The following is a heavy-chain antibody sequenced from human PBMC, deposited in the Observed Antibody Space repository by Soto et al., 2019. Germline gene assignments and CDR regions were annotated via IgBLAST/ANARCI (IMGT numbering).Heavy chain of an antibody. CDR3: ATAPIEDSSAGSCYSDFPYYGMDV. CDR2: IYYSGST. Sequence: SETLSLTCTVSGGSISSSSYYWGWIRQPPGKGLEWIGSIYYSGSTYYNPSLESRVTISVDTSKNQFSLKLSSVTAADTAVYYCATAPIEDSSAGSCYSDFPYYGMDVWGQGTTVTVSS. D-gene: IGHD2-15*01. V-gene: IGHV4-39*01. CDR1: GGSISSSSYY. J-gene: IGHJ6*02.